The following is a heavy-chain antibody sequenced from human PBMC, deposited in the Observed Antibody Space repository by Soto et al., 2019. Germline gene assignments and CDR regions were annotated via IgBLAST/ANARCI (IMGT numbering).Heavy chain of an antibody. CDR3: ARDPTYYYGSASHRQPYYRMDF. CDR2: INHDWSA. CDR1: VSFISNGGYH. D-gene: IGHD3-10*01. V-gene: IGHV4-31*03. J-gene: IGHJ6*02. Sequence: SETLSLTCTVSVSFISNGGYHLIWILQHPGKGLEWIGFINHDWSAYYSPSLKSRLTISLDTSENQFSLKLSSVTAADTAVYYCARDPTYYYGSASHRQPYYRMDFWGQGTTVTVSS.